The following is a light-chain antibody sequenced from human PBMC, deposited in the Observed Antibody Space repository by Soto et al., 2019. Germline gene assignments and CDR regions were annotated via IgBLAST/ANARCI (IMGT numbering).Light chain of an antibody. CDR1: QSISSSY. Sequence: EIVLTQSPGTLSLSPGERATLSCRASQSISSSYLAWYQQKPGQAPRLLVYGASSSATGIPDRFSGSGSGTDFTLTISSLEPEDYSLYYCQQYSSTFWTFGQGTMVEIK. V-gene: IGKV3-20*01. J-gene: IGKJ1*01. CDR3: QQYSSTFWT. CDR2: GAS.